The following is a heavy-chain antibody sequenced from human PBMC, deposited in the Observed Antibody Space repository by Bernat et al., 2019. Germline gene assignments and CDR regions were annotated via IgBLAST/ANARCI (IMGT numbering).Heavy chain of an antibody. CDR2: IRYDGSNK. CDR1: GFTFSSYG. Sequence: QVQLVESGGGVVQPGGSLRLSCAASGFTFSSYGMHWVRQAPGKGLEGVAFIRYDGSNKYYADSVKGRFTISRDNSKNTLYLQMNSLRAEDTAVYYCAKDQYSSSWYYFDYWGQGTLVTVSS. CDR3: AKDQYSSSWYYFDY. V-gene: IGHV3-30*02. D-gene: IGHD6-13*01. J-gene: IGHJ4*02.